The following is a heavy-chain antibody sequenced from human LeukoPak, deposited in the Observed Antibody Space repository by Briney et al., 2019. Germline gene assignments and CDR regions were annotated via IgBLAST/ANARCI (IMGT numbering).Heavy chain of an antibody. CDR2: ITDSGCST. J-gene: IGHJ4*02. D-gene: IGHD3-16*02. CDR1: GFTFSSYA. Sequence: GGSLRLSCTASGFTFSSYAMSWVRQAPGKGLEWVSAITDSGCSTSYADSVRGRFTISRDNSKNTLYLQMNSLRAEDTAVYYCAKDTSARRGSLNGWGQGTLVTVSS. V-gene: IGHV3-23*01. CDR3: AKDTSARRGSLNG.